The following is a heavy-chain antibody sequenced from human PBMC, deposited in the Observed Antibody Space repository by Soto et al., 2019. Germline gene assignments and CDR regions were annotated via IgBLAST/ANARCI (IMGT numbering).Heavy chain of an antibody. CDR1: GFTFSDYA. V-gene: IGHV3-23*01. D-gene: IGHD3-10*01. CDR2: ISGNGEIT. CDR3: AKDHYSGSGSYTYYYFNHGMDV. Sequence: EVQLLESGGGLENPGGSLRLSCAASGFTFSDYAMSWVRQASGKGLEWVSTISGNGEITYYADSVKGRFTISRDSSKNSLFLQMSGLRAEDTAVYFCAKDHYSGSGSYTYYYFNHGMDVWGQGTTVTVSS. J-gene: IGHJ6*02.